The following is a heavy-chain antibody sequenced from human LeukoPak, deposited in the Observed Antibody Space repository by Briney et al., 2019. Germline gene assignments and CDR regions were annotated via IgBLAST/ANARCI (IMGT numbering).Heavy chain of an antibody. Sequence: SVKVSCKASGGTFSSYAINWVRQAPGQGLEWMGGIIPIFGTANYAQKFQGRVTITADESTSTAYMELSSLRSEDTAVYYCARDSPSYYDILTGYRNWFDPWGQGTLVTVSS. CDR1: GGTFSSYA. V-gene: IGHV1-69*01. CDR2: IIPIFGTA. J-gene: IGHJ5*02. CDR3: ARDSPSYYDILTGYRNWFDP. D-gene: IGHD3-9*01.